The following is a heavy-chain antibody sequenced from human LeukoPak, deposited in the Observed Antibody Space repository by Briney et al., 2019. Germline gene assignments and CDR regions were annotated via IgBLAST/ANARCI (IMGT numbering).Heavy chain of an antibody. D-gene: IGHD6-19*01. CDR2: VYYSGST. Sequence: SETLSLTCTVSGGSISSSSYNWGWIRQPPGKGLEWIGSVYYSGSTYYNPSLKSRVTMSVDTSKNQFSLKLSSVTAADTAVYYCARGSYSSGSFVPWGQGTLVTVSS. CDR1: GGSISSSSYN. J-gene: IGHJ5*02. CDR3: ARGSYSSGSFVP. V-gene: IGHV4-39*01.